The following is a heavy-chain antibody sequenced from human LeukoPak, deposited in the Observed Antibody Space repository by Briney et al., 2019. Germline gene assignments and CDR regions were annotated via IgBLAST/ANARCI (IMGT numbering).Heavy chain of an antibody. CDR2: VYYSGST. Sequence: SSETPSLTCTVSGGSISSYYWSWIRQPPGKGLEWIGYVYYSGSTNYNPSLKSRVTISVDTSKNQFSLKLSSVTAADTAVYYCASVRFLEWSHHAFDIWGQGTMVTVSS. J-gene: IGHJ3*02. D-gene: IGHD3-3*01. CDR1: GGSISSYY. CDR3: ASVRFLEWSHHAFDI. V-gene: IGHV4-59*08.